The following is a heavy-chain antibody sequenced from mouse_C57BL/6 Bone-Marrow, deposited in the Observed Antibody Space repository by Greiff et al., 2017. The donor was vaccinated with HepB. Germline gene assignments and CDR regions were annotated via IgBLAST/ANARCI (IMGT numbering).Heavy chain of an antibody. CDR2: IDPENGDT. V-gene: IGHV14-4*01. Sequence: EVKLVESGAELVRPGASVKLSCTASGFNIKDDYMHWVKQRPEQGLEWIGWIDPENGDTEYASKFQGKATITADTSSNTAYLQLSSLTSEDTAVYYCTTIYYYGSSSDYWGQGTTLTVSS. CDR3: TTIYYYGSSSDY. J-gene: IGHJ2*01. CDR1: GFNIKDDY. D-gene: IGHD1-1*01.